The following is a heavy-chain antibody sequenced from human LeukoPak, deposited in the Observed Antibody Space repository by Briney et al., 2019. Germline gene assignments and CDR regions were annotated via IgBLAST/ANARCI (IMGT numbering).Heavy chain of an antibody. D-gene: IGHD3-10*01. CDR1: GGSISSYY. Sequence: SETLSLTCTVSGGSISSYYWSWIRQPPGKGLEWIGYIHYSGSTNYNPSLKSRVTISVDTSKNQFSLRLSSVTAADTAVYYCARTMVRGVILYYFDYWGQGTLVTVSS. V-gene: IGHV4-59*08. CDR3: ARTMVRGVILYYFDY. CDR2: IHYSGST. J-gene: IGHJ4*02.